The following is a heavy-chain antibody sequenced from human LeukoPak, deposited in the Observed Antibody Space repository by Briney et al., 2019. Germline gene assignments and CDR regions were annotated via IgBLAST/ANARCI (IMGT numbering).Heavy chain of an antibody. J-gene: IGHJ4*02. V-gene: IGHV3-23*01. D-gene: IGHD3-3*01. CDR3: AKDIRDYYDFWSGYYPLYYFDH. CDR1: GFTFSSYA. Sequence: GGSLRLSCAASGFTFSSYAMSWVRQAPGKGLEWVSAISSSGGSTYYADSVKGRFTISRDNSKNTLYLQMNSLRAEDTAVYYCAKDIRDYYDFWSGYYPLYYFDHWGQGTLVTVSS. CDR2: ISSSGGST.